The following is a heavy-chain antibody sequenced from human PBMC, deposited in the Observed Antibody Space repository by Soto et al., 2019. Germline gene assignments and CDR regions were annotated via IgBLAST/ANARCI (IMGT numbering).Heavy chain of an antibody. V-gene: IGHV3-23*01. Sequence: EVQLLESGGGLVQPGGSLRLSCVGSGFTFINYAMNWVRQTPGKGLEWVSGISGGGDRTFDADSVKGRFTISRDNSKXXXXXXMXSLRADDTAVYYCARKVLGSTSRPDWWYFDLWGRGTLVTVSS. J-gene: IGHJ2*01. CDR1: GFTFINYA. CDR3: ARKVLGSTSRPDWWYFDL. D-gene: IGHD2-2*01. CDR2: ISGGGDRT.